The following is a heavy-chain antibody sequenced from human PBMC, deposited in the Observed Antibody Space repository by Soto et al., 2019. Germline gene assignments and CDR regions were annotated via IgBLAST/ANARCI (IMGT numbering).Heavy chain of an antibody. D-gene: IGHD6-19*01. Sequence: ASVKVSCKASGYTFTSYAMHWVRQAPGQRLEWMGWINAGNGNTKYSQKFQGRVTITRDTSASTAYMELSSLRSEDTAVYYCARGLNSVPRIAVAGLDYWGQGTLVTVSS. V-gene: IGHV1-3*01. CDR2: INAGNGNT. J-gene: IGHJ4*02. CDR3: ARGLNSVPRIAVAGLDY. CDR1: GYTFTSYA.